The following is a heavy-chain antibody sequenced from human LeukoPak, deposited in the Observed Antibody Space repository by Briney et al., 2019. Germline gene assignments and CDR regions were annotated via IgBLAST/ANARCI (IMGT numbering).Heavy chain of an antibody. CDR3: ASRIGMAPGEAFDI. D-gene: IGHD1-14*01. J-gene: IGHJ3*02. Sequence: SETLSLTCTVSGGSISSGDYYWSWIRQPPGKGLEWIGYIYYSGSTYYNPSLKSRVTISVDTSKNQFSLKLSSVTAADTAVYYCASRIGMAPGEAFDIWGQGTMVTVSS. V-gene: IGHV4-30-4*01. CDR1: GGSISSGDYY. CDR2: IYYSGST.